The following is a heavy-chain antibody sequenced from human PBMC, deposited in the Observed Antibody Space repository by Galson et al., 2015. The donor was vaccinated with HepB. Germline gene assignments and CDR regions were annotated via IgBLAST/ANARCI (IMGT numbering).Heavy chain of an antibody. Sequence: SVKVSCKASGYTFTSYYMHWVRQAPGQGLEWMGIINPSGGSTSYAQKFQGRVTMTRGTSTSTVYMELSSLRSEDTAVYYCARAGSPSYYYDSSGYLVGGDAFDIWGQGTMVTVSS. CDR3: ARAGSPSYYYDSSGYLVGGDAFDI. J-gene: IGHJ3*02. V-gene: IGHV1-46*01. CDR1: GYTFTSYY. CDR2: INPSGGST. D-gene: IGHD3-22*01.